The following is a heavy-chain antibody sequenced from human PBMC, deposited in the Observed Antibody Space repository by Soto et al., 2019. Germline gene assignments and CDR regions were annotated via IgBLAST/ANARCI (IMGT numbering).Heavy chain of an antibody. D-gene: IGHD6-6*01. Sequence: SVKVSCKASGGTFSSYAISWVRQAPGQGLEWMGGIIPIFGTANYAQRFQGRVTITADESTSTAYMELSSLRSEDTAVYYCAREEYSSSYYRTTYYYYGMDVWGQGTTVTVSS. J-gene: IGHJ6*02. CDR3: AREEYSSSYYRTTYYYYGMDV. CDR1: GGTFSSYA. CDR2: IIPIFGTA. V-gene: IGHV1-69*13.